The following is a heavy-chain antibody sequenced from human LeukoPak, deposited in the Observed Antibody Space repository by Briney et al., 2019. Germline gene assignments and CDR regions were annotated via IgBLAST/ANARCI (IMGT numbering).Heavy chain of an antibody. Sequence: SETLSLTCAVSGGSISSYYWSWIRQPPGKGLEWIGDIYYSGSTNYNPSLKSRVTISVDTSKNQFSLKLSSVTAADTAVYYCARWAPSTSFDYWGQGTLVTVSS. CDR3: ARWAPSTSFDY. V-gene: IGHV4-59*01. D-gene: IGHD2-2*01. CDR1: GGSISSYY. J-gene: IGHJ4*02. CDR2: IYYSGST.